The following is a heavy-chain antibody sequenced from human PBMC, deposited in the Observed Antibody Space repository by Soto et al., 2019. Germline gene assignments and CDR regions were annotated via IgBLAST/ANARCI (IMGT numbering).Heavy chain of an antibody. D-gene: IGHD2-21*02. CDR2: LYTADST. V-gene: IGHV3-53*01. Sequence: EVQLVESGGGLIQPGGSLRLSCIASGFNVDNVYMSWVRQAPGKGLEWVSVLYTADSTNYADSVKGRFTISRDSSKNTVYLQMDSLRAGDTAVYYCARGMGPAWVTPLSHWGQGTLVIVSS. J-gene: IGHJ4*02. CDR1: GFNVDNVY. CDR3: ARGMGPAWVTPLSH.